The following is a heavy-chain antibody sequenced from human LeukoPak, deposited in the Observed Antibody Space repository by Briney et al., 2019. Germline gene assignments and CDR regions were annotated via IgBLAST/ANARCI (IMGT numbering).Heavy chain of an antibody. V-gene: IGHV4-39*07. D-gene: IGHD6-13*01. Sequence: PSETLSLTCTVSGGSISNSSSYWGWIRQPPGKGLEWIGSIYHSGSTYYNPSLKSRVTISVDTSKNQFSLKLSSVTAADTAVYYCARLPAWQQLVLASYFDYWGQGTLVTVSS. CDR3: ARLPAWQQLVLASYFDY. CDR2: IYHSGST. J-gene: IGHJ4*02. CDR1: GGSISNSSSY.